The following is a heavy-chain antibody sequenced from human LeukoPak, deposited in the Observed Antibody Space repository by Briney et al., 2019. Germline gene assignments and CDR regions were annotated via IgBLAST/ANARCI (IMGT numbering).Heavy chain of an antibody. Sequence: GALRLSCAASGFTFSSYAMSWVRQAPGKGPEWVSGLSGSGGRTYYADSVKGRFTISRDNSKNTLYLQMNSLRAEDTAVYYCAKEEDFWSGYYPFDYWGQGTLVTVSS. CDR3: AKEEDFWSGYYPFDY. CDR1: GFTFSSYA. V-gene: IGHV3-23*01. CDR2: LSGSGGRT. D-gene: IGHD3-3*01. J-gene: IGHJ4*02.